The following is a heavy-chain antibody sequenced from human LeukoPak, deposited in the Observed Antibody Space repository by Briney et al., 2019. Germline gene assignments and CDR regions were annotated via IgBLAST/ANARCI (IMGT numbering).Heavy chain of an antibody. J-gene: IGHJ6*03. CDR2: IHYSGGT. V-gene: IGHV4-59*11. CDR1: GGSISSHY. Sequence: SETLSLTCTVSGGSISSHYWNWIRQPPGKGLEWIGYIHYSGGTNYNPSLKSRVTISVDTSKNQFSLKLSSVTAADTAVYYCAGMRREIRGAYFYYSMDVWGKGTTVTVSS. D-gene: IGHD1-26*01. CDR3: AGMRREIRGAYFYYSMDV.